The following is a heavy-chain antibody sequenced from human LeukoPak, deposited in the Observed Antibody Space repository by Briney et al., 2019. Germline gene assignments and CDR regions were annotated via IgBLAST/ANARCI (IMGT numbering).Heavy chain of an antibody. Sequence: SETLSLTCTVSGGSISSSSYYWGWIRQPPGKGLEWIGSIYYSGSTYYNPSLKSRVTTSVDTSKNQFSLKLSSVTAADTAVYYCARGWSSTMTRYYFDYWGQGTLVTVSS. D-gene: IGHD3-22*01. CDR2: IYYSGST. CDR3: ARGWSSTMTRYYFDY. V-gene: IGHV4-39*07. CDR1: GGSISSSSYY. J-gene: IGHJ4*02.